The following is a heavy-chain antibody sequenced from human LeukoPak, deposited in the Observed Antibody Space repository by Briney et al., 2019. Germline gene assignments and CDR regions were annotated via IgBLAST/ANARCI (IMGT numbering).Heavy chain of an antibody. D-gene: IGHD3-10*01. J-gene: IGHJ6*02. Sequence: GGSLRLSCAASGFTFSSYGMQWVRQAPGKGLEWVAVISYDGSKNYYGDSVKGRFTISRDNSKNTLYLQMNSLRAEDTAVYYCAKGLSRARGYGMDVWRQGTTVTVSS. CDR1: GFTFSSYG. V-gene: IGHV3-30*18. CDR2: ISYDGSKN. CDR3: AKGLSRARGYGMDV.